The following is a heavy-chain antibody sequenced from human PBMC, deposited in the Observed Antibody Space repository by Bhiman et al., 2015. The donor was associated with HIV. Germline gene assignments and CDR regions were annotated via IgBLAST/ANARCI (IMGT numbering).Heavy chain of an antibody. CDR2: ISGSGTYT. CDR1: GFTFSAYA. CDR3: AKDQIVLRDKISAAHDS. J-gene: IGHJ5*02. D-gene: IGHD6-6*01. Sequence: EVQVLESGGGLVQPGGSLKLSCAASGFTFSAYAMSWVRQAPGKGLEWVSSISGSGTYTYYADSVKGRFVISRDSSKNTLYLQMNSLRAEDTAVYYCAKDQIVLRDKISAAHDSWAEGTLVDRLL. V-gene: IGHV3-23*01.